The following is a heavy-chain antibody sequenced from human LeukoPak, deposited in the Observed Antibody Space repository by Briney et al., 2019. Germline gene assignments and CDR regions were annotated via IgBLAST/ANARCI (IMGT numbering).Heavy chain of an antibody. CDR2: INHSGST. Sequence: SETLSLTCTVSGGSISSYYWSWIRQPPGKGLEWIGEINHSGSTNYNPSLKSRVTISVDTSKNQFSLKLSSVTAADTAVYYCARYCGGDCYSGLNWFDPWGQGTLVTVSS. J-gene: IGHJ5*02. CDR1: GGSISSYY. V-gene: IGHV4-34*01. D-gene: IGHD2-21*02. CDR3: ARYCGGDCYSGLNWFDP.